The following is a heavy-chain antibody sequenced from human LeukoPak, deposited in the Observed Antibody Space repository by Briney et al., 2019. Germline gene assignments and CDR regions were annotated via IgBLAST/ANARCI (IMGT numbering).Heavy chain of an antibody. Sequence: SETLSLTCTVSGGSISSSSYYWGWLRQPPGTGLEGIGSIYYSGSTYYNPSLKSRVTISVDTSKNQFSLKLSSVPAADTAVYYCARHQVPLFYDILTGANWFDPWGQGTLVTVSS. CDR2: IYYSGST. J-gene: IGHJ5*02. CDR3: ARHQVPLFYDILTGANWFDP. D-gene: IGHD3-9*01. CDR1: GGSISSSSYY. V-gene: IGHV4-39*01.